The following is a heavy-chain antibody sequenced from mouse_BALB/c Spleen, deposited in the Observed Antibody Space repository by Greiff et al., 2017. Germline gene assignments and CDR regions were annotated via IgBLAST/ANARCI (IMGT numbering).Heavy chain of an antibody. CDR2: IYPGSGST. Sequence: QVQLKQPGAELVKPGTSVKLSCKASGYNFTSYWINWVKLRPGQGLEWIGDIYPGSGSTNYNEKFKSKATLTVDTSSSTAYMQLSSLASEDSALYYCARPSATSYYVMDDWGQGTSVTVSS. CDR3: ARPSATSYYVMDD. D-gene: IGHD1-3*01. CDR1: GYNFTSYW. J-gene: IGHJ4*01. V-gene: IGHV1-55*01.